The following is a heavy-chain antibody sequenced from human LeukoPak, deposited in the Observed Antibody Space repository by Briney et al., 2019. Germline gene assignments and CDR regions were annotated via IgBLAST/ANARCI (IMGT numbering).Heavy chain of an antibody. J-gene: IGHJ4*02. D-gene: IGHD3-10*01. CDR3: ATDSRDFYYGRFDY. CDR2: ISRSGGST. Sequence: GGSLRLSCAASGFTFNSQAMSWVRQAPGKGLEWVSAISRSGGSTYYADSVKGRFTISRDNSKNTLYLQMNSLRAEDTAVYYCATDSRDFYYGRFDYWGQGTLVTVSS. V-gene: IGHV3-23*01. CDR1: GFTFNSQA.